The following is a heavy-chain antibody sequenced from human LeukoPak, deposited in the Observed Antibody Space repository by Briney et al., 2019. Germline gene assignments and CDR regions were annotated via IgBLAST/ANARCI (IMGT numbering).Heavy chain of an antibody. Sequence: GASVKVSRKASGYTFTTYGITWVRQAPGQGLEWMGWISGYNGNTNYAQKLQGRVTMTTDTSTSTAYMELRSLRSDDTAVYYCATHSTRIAVRPSDYYYYMDVWGKGTTVTVSS. CDR1: GYTFTTYG. CDR2: ISGYNGNT. D-gene: IGHD6-6*01. J-gene: IGHJ6*03. CDR3: ATHSTRIAVRPSDYYYYMDV. V-gene: IGHV1-18*01.